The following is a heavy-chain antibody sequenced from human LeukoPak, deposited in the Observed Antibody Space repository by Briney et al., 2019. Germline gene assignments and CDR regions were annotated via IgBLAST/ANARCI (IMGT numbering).Heavy chain of an antibody. Sequence: PSETLSLTCTVSGGSISSSSYYWGWIRQPPGKGLEWIGSIYYSGNTYYNPSLKSRVTISVDTSKNQFSLKLSSVSAADTAVYYCARDQYYYDSSGYYRFDYWGQGTLVTVSS. CDR1: GGSISSSSYY. V-gene: IGHV4-39*07. CDR2: IYYSGNT. CDR3: ARDQYYYDSSGYYRFDY. D-gene: IGHD3-22*01. J-gene: IGHJ4*02.